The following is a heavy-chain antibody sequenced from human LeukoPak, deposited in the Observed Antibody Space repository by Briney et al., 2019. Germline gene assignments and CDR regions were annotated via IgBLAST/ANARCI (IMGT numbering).Heavy chain of an antibody. CDR1: GDSFSSKSTD. Sequence: SRTLSLTCAISGDSFSSKSTDWNWIRQSPSRGLEWLGRTYYRSKWYTGYAVSVKGRITINPDTSKNQFSLQLNSVTPEDTAVYYCAREGELSYYDFWSGYYISGTRSSDYWGQGTLVTVSS. J-gene: IGHJ4*02. CDR3: AREGELSYYDFWSGYYISGTRSSDY. V-gene: IGHV6-1*01. CDR2: TYYRSKWYT. D-gene: IGHD3-3*01.